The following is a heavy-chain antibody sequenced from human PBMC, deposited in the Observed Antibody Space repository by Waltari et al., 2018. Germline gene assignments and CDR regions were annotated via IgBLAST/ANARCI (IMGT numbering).Heavy chain of an antibody. Sequence: QVQLVESGGGLVKPGGSLRLSCAASGFIFSDYYMNWIRQAPGKGLEWGSNIGSSGSTKSYADSVRGRFTISRDNAKKSLYLQMNSLRADDTAVYFCARPSGDTNSWYGGDYFDYWGQGTLVTVSS. D-gene: IGHD6-13*01. CDR1: GFIFSDYY. J-gene: IGHJ4*02. CDR2: IGSSGSTK. CDR3: ARPSGDTNSWYGGDYFDY. V-gene: IGHV3-11*01.